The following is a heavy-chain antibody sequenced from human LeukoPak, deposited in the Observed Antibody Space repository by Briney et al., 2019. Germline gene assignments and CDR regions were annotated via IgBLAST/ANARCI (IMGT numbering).Heavy chain of an antibody. V-gene: IGHV1-69*13. Sequence: SVKVSCKTSGYTFTDYYMHWVRQAPGQGLERMGGIIPIFGTANYAQKFQGRVTITADESTSTAYMELSSLRSEDTAVYYCARADYYGSGSYQYYYYYYMDVWGKGTTVTISS. CDR2: IIPIFGTA. CDR1: GYTFTDYY. D-gene: IGHD3-10*01. CDR3: ARADYYGSGSYQYYYYYYMDV. J-gene: IGHJ6*03.